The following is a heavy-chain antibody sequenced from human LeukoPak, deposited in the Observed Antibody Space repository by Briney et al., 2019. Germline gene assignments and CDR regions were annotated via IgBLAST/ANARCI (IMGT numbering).Heavy chain of an antibody. D-gene: IGHD3-3*01. Sequence: GGSLRLSCAASGFTFSSYAMSWVRQAPGKGLEWVSAISGSGGSTYYADSVKGRFTTSRDNSKNTLYLQMNSLRAEDTAVYYCASGFWSGLIDYWGQGTLVTVSS. CDR3: ASGFWSGLIDY. V-gene: IGHV3-23*01. CDR2: ISGSGGST. J-gene: IGHJ4*02. CDR1: GFTFSSYA.